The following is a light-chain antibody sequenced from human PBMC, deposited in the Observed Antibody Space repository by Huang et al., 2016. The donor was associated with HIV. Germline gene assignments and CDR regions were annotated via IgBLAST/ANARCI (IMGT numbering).Light chain of an antibody. Sequence: DIQMTQSPSSLSASVGDRVTLSCQASQDIINHLNLYQQKTGKAPKLLIYDASNLENGVPSRFSGSGSGTDFTFTISGLQPEDITTYYCQQYDNLAFTFGPGTKVDFK. CDR2: DAS. CDR1: QDIINH. V-gene: IGKV1-33*01. J-gene: IGKJ3*01. CDR3: QQYDNLAFT.